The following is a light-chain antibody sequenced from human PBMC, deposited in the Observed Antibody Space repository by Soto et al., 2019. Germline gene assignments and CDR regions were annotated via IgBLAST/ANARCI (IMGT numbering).Light chain of an antibody. V-gene: IGKV3-20*01. CDR2: GAS. CDR1: QSVSSSY. CDR3: QQYGSSPRT. Sequence: EIVLTQSPGTLSLSPGERATLSCRASQSVSSSYLAWYQQKPGQAPRLLIYGASSRATGIPDRFSGSGSGTDFTLTISSLEHDDFAVYSCQQYGSSPRTFGQGTKVEIK. J-gene: IGKJ1*01.